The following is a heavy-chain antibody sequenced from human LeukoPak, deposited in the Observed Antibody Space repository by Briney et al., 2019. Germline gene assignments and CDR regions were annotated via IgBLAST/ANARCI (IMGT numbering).Heavy chain of an antibody. CDR1: GYTFTSYG. CDR3: ATHWRAMVRGMGMDV. J-gene: IGHJ6*02. V-gene: IGHV1-8*02. D-gene: IGHD3-10*01. CDR2: MNPNSGNT. Sequence: GASVKVSCKASGYTFTSYGINWVRQATGQGLEWMGWMNPNSGNTGYAQKFQGRVTMTRNTSISTAYMELSSLRSEDTAVYYCATHWRAMVRGMGMDVWGQGTTVTVSS.